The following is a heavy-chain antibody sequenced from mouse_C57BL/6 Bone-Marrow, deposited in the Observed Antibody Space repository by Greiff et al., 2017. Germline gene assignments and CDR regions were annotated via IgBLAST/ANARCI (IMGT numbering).Heavy chain of an antibody. CDR1: GFNIKNTY. J-gene: IGHJ3*01. D-gene: IGHD1-1*01. CDR3: ARGSRGAWCAY. V-gene: IGHV14-3*01. CDR2: IDPANGNT. Sequence: EVQLQQSVAELVRPGASVKLSCTASGFNIKNTYMHWVKQRPEPGLEWIGRIDPANGNTKYDPNFPGKATITADTSSNTAYLQLSSLTSEDAAIYYCARGSRGAWCAYWGQGTLVTVSA.